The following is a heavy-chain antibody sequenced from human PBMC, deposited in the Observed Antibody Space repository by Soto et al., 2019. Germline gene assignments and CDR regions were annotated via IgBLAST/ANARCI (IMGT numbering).Heavy chain of an antibody. Sequence: QITLKESGPPLVKPTQTLTLNCTFSGFSLSTSAVGVAWIRQPPGKALEGLALIYWDADNRYSPSLKSRLTITNDTSKNQVILTMINMDPVDTATYYCVHTSGWQHTTWGQGIVVTVSS. V-gene: IGHV2-5*02. CDR3: VHTSGWQHTT. D-gene: IGHD1-1*01. CDR1: GFSLSTSAVG. J-gene: IGHJ5*02. CDR2: IYWDADN.